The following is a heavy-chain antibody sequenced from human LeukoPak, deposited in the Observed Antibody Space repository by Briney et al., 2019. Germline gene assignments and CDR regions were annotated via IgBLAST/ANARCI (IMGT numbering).Heavy chain of an antibody. D-gene: IGHD3-22*01. J-gene: IGHJ6*03. CDR3: ANENKYYYDSSGYWAYYYYMDV. CDR1: GGSISSGSYY. Sequence: PSETLSLTCTVSGGSISSGSYYWSWIRQPAGKGLEWIGRIYTSGSTNYNPSLKSRVTISVDTSKNQFSLKLSSVTAADTAVYYCANENKYYYDSSGYWAYYYYMDVWGKGTTVTVSS. CDR2: IYTSGST. V-gene: IGHV4-61*02.